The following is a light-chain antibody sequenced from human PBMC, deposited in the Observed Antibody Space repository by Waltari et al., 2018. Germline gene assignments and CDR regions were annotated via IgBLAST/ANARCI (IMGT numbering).Light chain of an antibody. CDR1: EDINNY. CDR2: DAS. V-gene: IGKV1-33*01. Sequence: DIQMTQSPSSLSASIGDRVTLTCQASEDINNYLNWYHQKPGKAPKLLIYDASNLQVGVPSRFSGGGSGTDFTFTISSLQPGDIATYYCQQHDNLPLTFGGGTKVEIK. CDR3: QQHDNLPLT. J-gene: IGKJ4*01.